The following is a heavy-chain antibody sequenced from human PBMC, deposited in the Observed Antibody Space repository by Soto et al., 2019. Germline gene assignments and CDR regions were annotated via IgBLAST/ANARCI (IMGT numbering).Heavy chain of an antibody. Sequence: GGALRLSCAASGFSLSSDSMNWVRQAPGKGREWVSSISSSSSYVYYADSVECRFAISRDDANNSLYLQMNRLRAEDPAVYYSATTGRDWLRFAKTTHRYYCGQETLVTISS. CDR2: ISSSSSYV. D-gene: IGHD5-12*01. CDR1: GFSLSSDS. V-gene: IGHV3-21*01. CDR3: ATTGRDWLRFAKTTHRYY. J-gene: IGHJ4*02.